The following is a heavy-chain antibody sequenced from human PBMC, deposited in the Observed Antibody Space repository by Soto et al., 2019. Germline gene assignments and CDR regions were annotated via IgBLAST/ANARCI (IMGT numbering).Heavy chain of an antibody. CDR1: GYSFTSYW. Sequence: GGSLRLSCKGSGYSFTSYWIGWVRQMPGKGLDWMGIIYPDDSDTKYSPSFQGQVTISADKSISTAYLQWSSLKASDTAIYYCARRARGSTGYSYALNAFDIWGQGKMVTVSS. J-gene: IGHJ3*02. CDR2: IYPDDSDT. D-gene: IGHD5-18*01. CDR3: ARRARGSTGYSYALNAFDI. V-gene: IGHV5-51*01.